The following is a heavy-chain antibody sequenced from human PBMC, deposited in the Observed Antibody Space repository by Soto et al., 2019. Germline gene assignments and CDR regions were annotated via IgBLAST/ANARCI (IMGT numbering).Heavy chain of an antibody. V-gene: IGHV3-11*01. CDR2: ISSSGSTI. CDR1: GFTFSDYY. Sequence: QVQLVESGGGLVKPGGSLRLSCAASGFTFSDYYMSWIRQAPGKGLEWVSYISSSGSTIYYADSVKGRFTISRDNANNSLYLQMNSLRAEDTAVYYCVKPHDYGDYSFDYWGQGTLVTVSS. D-gene: IGHD4-17*01. CDR3: VKPHDYGDYSFDY. J-gene: IGHJ4*02.